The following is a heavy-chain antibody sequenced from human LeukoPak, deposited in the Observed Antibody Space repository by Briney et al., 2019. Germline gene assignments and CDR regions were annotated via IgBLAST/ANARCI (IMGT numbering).Heavy chain of an antibody. CDR2: INHSGST. CDR1: GGSFSGYY. CDR3: ARLRYYDSSGYLEGADDAFDI. V-gene: IGHV4-34*01. Sequence: SETLSLTCAVYGGSFSGYYWSWIRQPPGKGLEWTGEINHSGSTNYNPSLKSRVTISVDTSKNQFSLKLSSVTAADTAVYYCARLRYYDSSGYLEGADDAFDIWGQGTMVTVSS. J-gene: IGHJ3*02. D-gene: IGHD3-22*01.